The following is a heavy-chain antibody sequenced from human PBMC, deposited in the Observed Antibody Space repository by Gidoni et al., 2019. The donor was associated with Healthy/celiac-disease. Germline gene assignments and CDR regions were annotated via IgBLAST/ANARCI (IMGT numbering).Heavy chain of an antibody. V-gene: IGHV4-39*01. CDR1: GGSISSSSYY. D-gene: IGHD3-3*01. CDR2: IYYSGST. Sequence: QLQLQESGPGLVKPSETLSLTCTVSGGSISSSSYYWGWTRQPPGKGLEWIGSIYYSGSTYYNPSLKSRVTISVDTSKNQFSLKLSSVTAADTAVYYCARRAVNYDFWSGYSHYYGMDVWGQGTTVTVSS. J-gene: IGHJ6*02. CDR3: ARRAVNYDFWSGYSHYYGMDV.